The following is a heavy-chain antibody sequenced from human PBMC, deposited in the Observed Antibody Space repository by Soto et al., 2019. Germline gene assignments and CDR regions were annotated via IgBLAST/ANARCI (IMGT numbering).Heavy chain of an antibody. CDR2: IYYSGST. D-gene: IGHD2-21*02. CDR3: ARLTVVTPNFDY. Sequence: TLSLTCTVSGGSISSSSYYWGWIRQPPGKGLEWIGSIYYSGSTYYNPSLKSRVTISVDTSKNQFSLKLSSVTAADTAVYYCARLTVVTPNFDYWGQGTLVTVSS. J-gene: IGHJ4*02. V-gene: IGHV4-39*01. CDR1: GGSISSSSYY.